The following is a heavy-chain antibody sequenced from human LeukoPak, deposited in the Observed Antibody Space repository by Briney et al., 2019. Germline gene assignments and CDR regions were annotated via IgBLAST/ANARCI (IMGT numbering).Heavy chain of an antibody. CDR1: GGSISSYY. V-gene: IGHV4-59*01. D-gene: IGHD2-2*02. J-gene: IGHJ5*02. CDR2: IYYSGST. Sequence: SETLSLTCTVSGGSISSYYWSWIRQPPGKGLEWIGYIYYSGSTNYNPSLKSRVTISVDTSKNQFSLKLSSVTAADTAVYYCARDWEPFAYCSSTSCYTFDPWGQGTLVTVSS. CDR3: ARDWEPFAYCSSTSCYTFDP.